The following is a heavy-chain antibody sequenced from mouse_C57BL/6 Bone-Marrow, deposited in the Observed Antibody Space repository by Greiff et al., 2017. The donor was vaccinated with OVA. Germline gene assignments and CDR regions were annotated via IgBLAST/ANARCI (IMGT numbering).Heavy chain of an antibody. Sequence: EVMLVESEGGLVQPGSSMKLSCTASGFTFSDYYMAWVRQVPEKGLEWVANINYDGSSTYYLDSLKSRFIISRDNAKNILYLQMSSLKSEDTATYYCARDTIYYGSRDGYFDVWGTGTAVTVSA. V-gene: IGHV5-16*01. CDR3: ARDTIYYGSRDGYFDV. J-gene: IGHJ1*03. CDR2: INYDGSST. CDR1: GFTFSDYY. D-gene: IGHD1-1*01.